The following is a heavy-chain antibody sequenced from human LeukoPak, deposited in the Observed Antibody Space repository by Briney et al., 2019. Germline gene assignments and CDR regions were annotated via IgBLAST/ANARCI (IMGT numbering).Heavy chain of an antibody. CDR1: GYRFTSYW. D-gene: IGHD2-2*01. CDR3: ASPYCSSTSCWEYFQH. V-gene: IGHV5-51*01. CDR2: IYPGDSDT. Sequence: GEALKISFQGSGYRFTSYWIGWVRPLPGKGLEWMGIIYPGDSDTRYSPSFQGQVTISADKSISTAYLQWSSLKASDTAMYYCASPYCSSTSCWEYFQHWGQGTLVTVSS. J-gene: IGHJ1*01.